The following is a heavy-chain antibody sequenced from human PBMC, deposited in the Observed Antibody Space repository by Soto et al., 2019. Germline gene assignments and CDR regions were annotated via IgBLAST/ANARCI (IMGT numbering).Heavy chain of an antibody. V-gene: IGHV4-34*01. CDR3: ARVYSTTWSPDAFDV. CDR1: GGSFNDYY. Sequence: QVQLQQWGAGLLKPSETLSLTCAVSGGSFNDYYWSWIRQPPGKGLEWIGEIKHSGLTNYNSSLNMRITMSVDPTNNPFSLKLSSVSAADTAVYDCARVYSTTWSPDAFDVWGQGTVVTVSS. CDR2: IKHSGLT. J-gene: IGHJ3*01. D-gene: IGHD2-2*01.